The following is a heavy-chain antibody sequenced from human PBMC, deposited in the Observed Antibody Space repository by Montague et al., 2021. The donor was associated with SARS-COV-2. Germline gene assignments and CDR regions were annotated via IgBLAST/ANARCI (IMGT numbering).Heavy chain of an antibody. D-gene: IGHD6-13*01. CDR2: IFHSGAA. CDR1: GGFISSGNW. CDR3: ARDFVAAVPDRFDS. Sequence: SETLSLTCAVSGGFISSGNWWSWVRPPPGKGLEWIGEIFHSGAAXXHPSLKSRLTISMDKSKNEFSLKLNSVTAADTAMYYCARDFVAAVPDRFDSWGQGVLVTVSS. J-gene: IGHJ4*02. V-gene: IGHV4/OR15-8*02.